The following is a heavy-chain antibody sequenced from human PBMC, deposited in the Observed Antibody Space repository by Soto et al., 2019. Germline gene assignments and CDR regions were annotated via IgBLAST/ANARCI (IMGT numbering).Heavy chain of an antibody. V-gene: IGHV4-31*03. Sequence: QVQLQESGPGLVKPSQTLSLTCTVSGDSINSDRYYWTWIRQHLGKHLEWIGYIFYSGSTNYNPSLKSRITISVDTSKHHFSLKLNSVTAAETAIYFCARSDYGSGLPEKWGQGTLVTVSS. CDR2: IFYSGST. CDR3: ARSDYGSGLPEK. J-gene: IGHJ4*02. CDR1: GDSINSDRYY. D-gene: IGHD3-10*01.